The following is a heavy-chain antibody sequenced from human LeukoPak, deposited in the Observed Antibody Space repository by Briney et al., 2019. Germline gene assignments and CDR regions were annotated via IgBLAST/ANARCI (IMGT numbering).Heavy chain of an antibody. D-gene: IGHD6-19*01. CDR1: GYIFTSYA. CDR3: ARGPSGRLQTSTYYFDY. Sequence: GASVKVSCKASGYIFTSYAMHWVRQAPGQRLEWMGWINAGNGNTKYPQKFQGRVTITRDTSASTAYMELSSLRSEDTAVYYCARGPSGRLQTSTYYFDYWGQGTLVTVSS. CDR2: INAGNGNT. J-gene: IGHJ4*02. V-gene: IGHV1-3*01.